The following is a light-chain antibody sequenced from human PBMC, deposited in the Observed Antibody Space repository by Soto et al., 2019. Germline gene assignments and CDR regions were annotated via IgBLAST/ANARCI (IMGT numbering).Light chain of an antibody. J-gene: IGKJ2*01. CDR2: DAS. V-gene: IGKV3-11*01. CDR1: QSVSSY. CDR3: QQRFNWPRFT. Sequence: EIVLTQSPATLSLSPGERATLSCRASQSVSSYLAWYQQKPGQAPRLLIYDASNRATGIPARFSGGGSGTDFHLTIRSLEPEDFSFYYCQQRFNWPRFTFGQGTKLEIK.